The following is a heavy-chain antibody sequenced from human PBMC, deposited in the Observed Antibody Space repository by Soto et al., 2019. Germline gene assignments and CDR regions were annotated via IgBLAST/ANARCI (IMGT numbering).Heavy chain of an antibody. CDR2: INHSGST. D-gene: IGHD3-16*01. J-gene: IGHJ3*01. CDR3: ERVRARRLSHAFDF. Sequence: QVQLQQWGAGLLKPSETLSLTCAVYGGSFTDYYWTWIRQPPGKGLELIGEINHSGSTNYNPSLKNVFTMSLDTSKNQFSLKVISVPAADTAVYFCERVRARRLSHAFDFLGQGTLFTVAS. CDR1: GGSFTDYY. V-gene: IGHV4-34*01.